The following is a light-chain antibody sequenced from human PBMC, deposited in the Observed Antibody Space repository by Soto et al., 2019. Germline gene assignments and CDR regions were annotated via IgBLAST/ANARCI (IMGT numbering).Light chain of an antibody. CDR2: DVS. Sequence: QSVLTQPASVSGSPGQSITISCTGTSSDVGGYNYVSWYQQHPGKAPKFMIYDVSNRPSGVSTRFSGSKSGNTASLTISGLQAEDEADYYCTSYAGSNSYVFGTGTKVTVL. J-gene: IGLJ1*01. V-gene: IGLV2-14*01. CDR1: SSDVGGYNY. CDR3: TSYAGSNSYV.